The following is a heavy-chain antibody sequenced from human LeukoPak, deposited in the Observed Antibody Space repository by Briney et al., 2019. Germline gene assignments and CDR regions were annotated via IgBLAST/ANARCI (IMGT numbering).Heavy chain of an antibody. V-gene: IGHV3-30*02. CDR1: GFTFSSYG. CDR3: AKDRLPGIAAALNY. J-gene: IGHJ4*02. CDR2: IRYDGSNK. D-gene: IGHD6-13*01. Sequence: GGSLSLSCAASGFTFSSYGLHWVRQAPGKGLEWVAFIRYDGSNKYYADSVKGRFTISRDNSKNTLYLQMNSLRAEDTAVHYCAKDRLPGIAAALNYWGQGTLVTVSS.